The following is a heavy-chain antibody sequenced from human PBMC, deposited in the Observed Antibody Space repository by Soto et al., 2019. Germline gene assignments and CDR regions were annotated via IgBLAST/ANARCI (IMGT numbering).Heavy chain of an antibody. J-gene: IGHJ5*02. D-gene: IGHD2-21*02. CDR1: GASIRSTDYY. CDR3: VRTAREGAVAPHWFNR. V-gene: IGHV4-30-4*01. CDR2: VYYTGST. Sequence: SETLSLTCTVSGASIRSTDYYWSWIRQAPGKGLEWIGYVYYTGSTYYNPSLMSRLTISVDTSKNQFSLKLTSVTAAETAVYYCVRTAREGAVAPHWFNRWGQGTQVTVSS.